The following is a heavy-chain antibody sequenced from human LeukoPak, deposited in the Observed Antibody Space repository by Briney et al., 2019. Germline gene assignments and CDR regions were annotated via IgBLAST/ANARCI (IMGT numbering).Heavy chain of an antibody. CDR3: ARAPWKQLSTGYNWFDL. V-gene: IGHV4-59*01. D-gene: IGHD6-13*01. CDR1: GGSISSYY. J-gene: IGHJ5*02. CDR2: IYYSGST. Sequence: PSETLSLTCTVSGGSISSYYWSWIRQPPGKGLECIGYIYYSGSTNYNPSLKSRVTMSVDTSKNQFSLKLSSVTAADTAVYYCARAPWKQLSTGYNWFDLWGQGTLVTVSS.